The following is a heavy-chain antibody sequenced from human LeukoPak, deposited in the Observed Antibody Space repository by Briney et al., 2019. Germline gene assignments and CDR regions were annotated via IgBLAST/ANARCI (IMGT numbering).Heavy chain of an antibody. Sequence: PGGSLRLSCAASGFIFSSAWMNWVRQVPGKGLEWVGRIKSNSDGGTTDYAAPVKGRFTISRDDSKTTLYLQMNSLKTEDTAVYYCTTSHDVLTGYYRVYWGQGTLVTVSS. CDR3: TTSHDVLTGYYRVY. D-gene: IGHD3-9*01. V-gene: IGHV3-15*07. CDR1: GFIFSSAW. J-gene: IGHJ4*02. CDR2: IKSNSDGGTT.